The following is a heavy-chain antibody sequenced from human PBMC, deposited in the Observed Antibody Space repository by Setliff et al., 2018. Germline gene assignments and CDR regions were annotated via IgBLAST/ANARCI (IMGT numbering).Heavy chain of an antibody. J-gene: IGHJ4*02. Sequence: SETLSLTCTVSGASISSGGYYWTWIRQPAGKALEWIGHISPSGSTTYNPSLKSLVTISPVTSKNHFSLKVNYVTAADTALYYCARAPSSGAYWNPRPFYSDYWGQGTLVTVSS. CDR3: ARAPSSGAYWNPRPFYSDY. CDR1: GASISSGGYY. CDR2: ISPSGST. D-gene: IGHD1-26*01. V-gene: IGHV4-61*09.